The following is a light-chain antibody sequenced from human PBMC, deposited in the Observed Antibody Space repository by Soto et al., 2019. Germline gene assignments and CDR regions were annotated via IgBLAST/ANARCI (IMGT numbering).Light chain of an antibody. CDR1: RLGSKY. J-gene: IGLJ2*01. CDR2: QDN. Sequence: SYELTQPPSVSVSPGQTASLTCSGDRLGSKYASWYQQKAGQSPVLVIYQDNKRPSGIPERISGSNSGNTATLTISGTQALDEAHYYCQAWDSSSVIFGGGTKLTVL. CDR3: QAWDSSSVI. V-gene: IGLV3-1*01.